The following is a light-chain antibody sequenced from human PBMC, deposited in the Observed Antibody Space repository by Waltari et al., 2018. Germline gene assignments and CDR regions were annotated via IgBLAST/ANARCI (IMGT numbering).Light chain of an antibody. CDR1: SSDVGGYDS. Sequence: QSALTQPRSVSGSPGQSVTISCTGTSSDVGGYDSVSWYQQHPGKAPKLMIYNVNKRPSGVPDRLSGSKSGNTAFLTISGLQGEDEADYSCCSFAGSPPYVFGTGTKVTVL. CDR2: NVN. J-gene: IGLJ1*01. V-gene: IGLV2-11*01. CDR3: CSFAGSPPYV.